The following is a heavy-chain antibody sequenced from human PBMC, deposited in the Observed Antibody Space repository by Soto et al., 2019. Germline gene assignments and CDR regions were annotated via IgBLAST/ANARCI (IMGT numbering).Heavy chain of an antibody. CDR3: ARHLGYCSSTSCYGYYYYYMDF. Sequence: QLQLQESGPGLVKPSETLSLTCTVSGGSISSSSYYWGWIRQPPGKGLEWIGSIYYSGSTYYNPSLTSRVTISVDTSRNQFSLQLSSVTAEDTAVYYCARHLGYCSSTSCYGYYYYYMDFWGKGTTVTVSS. V-gene: IGHV4-39*01. CDR1: GGSISSSSYY. CDR2: IYYSGST. D-gene: IGHD2-2*01. J-gene: IGHJ6*03.